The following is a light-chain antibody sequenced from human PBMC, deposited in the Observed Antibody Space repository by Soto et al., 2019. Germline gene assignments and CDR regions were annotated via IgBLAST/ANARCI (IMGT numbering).Light chain of an antibody. CDR1: SSDVGGYNL. CDR2: EGS. J-gene: IGLJ2*01. Sequence: QSALTQPASVSGSPGQSITISCTGTSSDVGGYNLVSWYQQHPGKAPKLMIYEGSKRPSGVSNRFSGSKSGNTASLTISGLQAEDEADYYCCSYAGSSTFERGVFGGGTKLTVL. CDR3: CSYAGSSTFERGV. V-gene: IGLV2-23*03.